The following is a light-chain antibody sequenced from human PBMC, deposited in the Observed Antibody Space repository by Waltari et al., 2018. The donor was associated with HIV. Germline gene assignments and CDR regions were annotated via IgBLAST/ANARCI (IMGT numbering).Light chain of an antibody. V-gene: IGLV8-61*01. Sequence: QTVVTPEPSFSVSPGGTVTLTCGLNSGSVSTSYYPSWYQQTPGQAPLTLIYSTNSRSSGVPDRFSGSILGNKAALTSTGAQADDECDYYCALYMGSAILFGGGTKLTVL. J-gene: IGLJ2*01. CDR1: SGSVSTSYY. CDR2: STN. CDR3: ALYMGSAIL.